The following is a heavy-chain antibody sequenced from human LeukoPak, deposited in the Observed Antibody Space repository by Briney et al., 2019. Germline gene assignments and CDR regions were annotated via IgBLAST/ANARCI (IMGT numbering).Heavy chain of an antibody. V-gene: IGHV1-8*01. J-gene: IGHJ6*02. CDR2: MNPNSGNT. D-gene: IGHD3-10*01. Sequence: GASVKVSCKASGYTFTSYDINWVRQATGQGLEWMGWMNPNSGNTGYAQKFQGRVTMTRNTSISTAYMELSSLRSEDTAVYYCAREVRGVIYYYYGMDVWGQGTTVTVSS. CDR3: AREVRGVIYYYYGMDV. CDR1: GYTFTSYD.